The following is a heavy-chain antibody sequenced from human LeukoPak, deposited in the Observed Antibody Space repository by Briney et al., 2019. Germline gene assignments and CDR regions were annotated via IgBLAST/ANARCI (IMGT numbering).Heavy chain of an antibody. Sequence: PGRSLRLSCTASGFTFGDYAMSWVRQAPGKGREWVGFIRSKAYGGTTEYAASVKGRFTISRDDSKSIAYLQMNSLKPEDTAVYYCTGGPGDPWGQGTLVTVSS. J-gene: IGHJ5*02. CDR1: GFTFGDYA. V-gene: IGHV3-49*04. D-gene: IGHD6-25*01. CDR2: IRSKAYGGTT. CDR3: TGGPGDP.